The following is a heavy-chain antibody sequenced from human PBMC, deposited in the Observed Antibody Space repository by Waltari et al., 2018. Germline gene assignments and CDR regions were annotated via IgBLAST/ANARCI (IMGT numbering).Heavy chain of an antibody. CDR1: VFTFSSYG. D-gene: IGHD3-16*02. CDR3: ARDIAFGGVIVMNEAFDF. Sequence: QLYLVESGGGVVQPGRSLRLSCAASVFTFSSYGMHWVRQPPGKGLQWVEVISSKGSNTYYADSVRGRFTISRDNSKNILYLQRNSLRAEDTAVYYCARDIAFGGVIVMNEAFDFRGRGTTVTVSP. J-gene: IGHJ3*01. CDR2: ISSKGSNT. V-gene: IGHV3-33*01.